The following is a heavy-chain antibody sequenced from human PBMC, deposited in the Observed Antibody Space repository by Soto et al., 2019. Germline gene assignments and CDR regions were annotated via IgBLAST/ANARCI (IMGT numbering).Heavy chain of an antibody. Sequence: EVQLVESGGGLVKPGGSLRLSCAASGFTFSSYTMNWVRQAPGKGLEWVSSIGSSSSYIYYADSVKGRFTISRDNAKNSLYLQMNSLRAEDTAVYYCARGYSSGDYWGQGTLVTVSS. CDR3: ARGYSSGDY. CDR1: GFTFSSYT. CDR2: IGSSSSYI. V-gene: IGHV3-21*01. D-gene: IGHD6-19*01. J-gene: IGHJ4*02.